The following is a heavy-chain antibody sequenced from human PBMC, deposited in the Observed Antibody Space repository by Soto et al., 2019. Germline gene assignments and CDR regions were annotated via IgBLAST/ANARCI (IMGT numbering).Heavy chain of an antibody. CDR3: AKDTRFGEAGWDY. CDR2: ISYDGSNK. D-gene: IGHD3-10*01. CDR1: GFTFSSYG. V-gene: IGHV3-30*18. Sequence: QVQLVESGGGVVQPGRSLRLSCAASGFTFSSYGMHWVRQAPGKGLEWVAVISYDGSNKYYADSVKGRFTISRDNSKNTLYLQMNSLRAEDTAVYYCAKDTRFGEAGWDYWGQGTLVTVSS. J-gene: IGHJ4*02.